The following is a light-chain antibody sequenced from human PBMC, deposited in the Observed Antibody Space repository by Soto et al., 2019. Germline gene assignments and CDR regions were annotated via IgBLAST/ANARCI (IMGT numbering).Light chain of an antibody. V-gene: IGLV2-8*01. J-gene: IGLJ1*01. Sequence: QSALTQPPSASGSPGQSVTVSGTGTSSDVGGYNYVSWYQQHPGKVPKLMVYEVNKRPSGVPDRFSGSKSGNTASLTVSGLQAEYEADYYCTSYAGGNNVFGTGTKVTVL. CDR1: SSDVGGYNY. CDR3: TSYAGGNNV. CDR2: EVN.